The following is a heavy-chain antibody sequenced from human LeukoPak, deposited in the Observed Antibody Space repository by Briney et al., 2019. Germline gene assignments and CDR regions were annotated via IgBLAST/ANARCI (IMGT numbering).Heavy chain of an antibody. CDR3: AKLDEYSGSYFDY. CDR1: GFTFSSYA. J-gene: IGHJ4*02. D-gene: IGHD1-26*01. CDR2: ISGSGGST. V-gene: IGHV3-23*01. Sequence: PGGSLRLSCAAPGFTFSSYAMSWVRQAPGKGLDWVSAISGSGGSTYYADSVKGRFTISRDNSKNTLYLQMNSLRAEDTTVYYCAKLDEYSGSYFDYWGQGTLVIVSS.